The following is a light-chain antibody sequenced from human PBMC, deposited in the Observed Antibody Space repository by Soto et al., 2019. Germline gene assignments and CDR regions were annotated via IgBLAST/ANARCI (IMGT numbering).Light chain of an antibody. CDR3: AAWDDSLNGPV. CDR2: SNY. CDR1: SSNIGSNT. V-gene: IGLV1-44*01. J-gene: IGLJ2*01. Sequence: QTVVTQPPSASGTPGQGVTISCSGSSSNIGSNTVNWYQQLPGTAPKLLIYSNYQRPSGVPDRFSGSKSGTSASLAISGLQSEDEADYYCAAWDDSLNGPVFGGGTQLTVL.